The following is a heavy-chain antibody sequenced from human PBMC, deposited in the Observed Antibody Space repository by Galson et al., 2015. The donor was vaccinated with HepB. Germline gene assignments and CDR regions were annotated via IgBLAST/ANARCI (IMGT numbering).Heavy chain of an antibody. D-gene: IGHD6-13*01. CDR3: AREGIAGPTNPLDY. CDR2: IIPILGIA. J-gene: IGHJ4*02. Sequence: SVKVSCKASGGTFSSYAISWVRQAPGQGLEWMGRIIPILGIANYAQKFQGRVTITADESTSTAHMEMSGLRFEDTAVYYCAREGIAGPTNPLDYWGQGTLVTVSS. V-gene: IGHV1-69*04. CDR1: GGTFSSYA.